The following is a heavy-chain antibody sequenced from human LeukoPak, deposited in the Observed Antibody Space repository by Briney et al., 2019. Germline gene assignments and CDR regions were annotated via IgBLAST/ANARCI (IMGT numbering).Heavy chain of an antibody. D-gene: IGHD3-16*02. CDR2: IHYSGST. V-gene: IGHV4-39*01. J-gene: IGHJ4*02. CDR1: GGSISSSSYY. CDR3: ARLNYDYVWGSYRQIDY. Sequence: SETLSLTCTSGGSISSSSYYWGWIRQPPGKGLEWIGTIHYSGSTYYNPSLKSRVTISVDTSKNQFSLELSSVTAADTAVYYCARLNYDYVWGSYRQIDYWGQGTLVTVSS.